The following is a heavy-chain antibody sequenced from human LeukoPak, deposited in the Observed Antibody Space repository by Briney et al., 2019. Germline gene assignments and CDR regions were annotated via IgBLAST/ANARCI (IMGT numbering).Heavy chain of an antibody. D-gene: IGHD3-10*01. J-gene: IGHJ5*02. CDR1: GYSFTSYW. Sequence: GESLKISCKGSGYSFTSYWIGWVRQMPGKGLEWMGIIYPGDSDTRYSPSFQGQVAISADKSINTAYLQWSSLKASDTAMYYCARGVRGVIIRGNWFDPWGQGTLVTVSS. CDR3: ARGVRGVIIRGNWFDP. CDR2: IYPGDSDT. V-gene: IGHV5-51*01.